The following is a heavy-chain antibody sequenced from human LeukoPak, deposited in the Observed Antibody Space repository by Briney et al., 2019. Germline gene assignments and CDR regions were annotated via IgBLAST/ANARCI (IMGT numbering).Heavy chain of an antibody. CDR1: GYTFTGYY. CDR2: INPSGGST. Sequence: GASVKVSCKASGYTFTGYYMHWVRQAPGQGLEWMGIINPSGGSTSYAQKFQGRVTMTRDTSTSTVYMELRSLRSDDTAVYYCARVAEYYDFWSGPVSFDYWGQGTLVTVSS. J-gene: IGHJ4*02. CDR3: ARVAEYYDFWSGPVSFDY. V-gene: IGHV1-46*01. D-gene: IGHD3-3*01.